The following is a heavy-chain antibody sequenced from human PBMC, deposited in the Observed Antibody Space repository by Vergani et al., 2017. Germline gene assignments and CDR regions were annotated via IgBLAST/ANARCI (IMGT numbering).Heavy chain of an antibody. D-gene: IGHD2-21*02. CDR2: IGKDGINT. J-gene: IGHJ4*02. V-gene: IGHV3-30*02. CDR3: AKYLRDATDGLPDS. Sequence: QVQLVESAGGVVQPGGSLRLSCAASGFTFSNFGMHWIRQAPGKGREWLAYIGKDGINTRYKDAVKGRFTVSRDKSKDILYLQMDSLRSEDTALYYCAKYLRDATDGLPDSWGTGTLVIVSS. CDR1: GFTFSNFG.